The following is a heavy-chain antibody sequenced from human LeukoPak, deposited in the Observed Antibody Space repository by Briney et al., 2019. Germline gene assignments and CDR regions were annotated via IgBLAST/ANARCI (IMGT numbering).Heavy chain of an antibody. V-gene: IGHV4-4*07. CDR2: IHASGST. D-gene: IGHD6-19*01. Sequence: SETLSLTCTVSGGSISNYHWTWIRQPAGKGLEWIGQIHASGSTNYNPPLKSRVTMSIDTPENQVSLTMRSVTAADTAVYYCARRDYSSGWSFDKWGQGTLVTVSS. CDR1: GGSISNYH. CDR3: ARRDYSSGWSFDK. J-gene: IGHJ4*02.